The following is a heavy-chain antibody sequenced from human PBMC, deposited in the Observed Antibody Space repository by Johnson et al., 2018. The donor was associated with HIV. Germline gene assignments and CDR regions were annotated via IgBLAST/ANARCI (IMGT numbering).Heavy chain of an antibody. CDR3: ARLGIAAARGAFDI. Sequence: VQLVESGGGLVQPGGSLRLSCAASGFTFSRYAMHWVRQAPGTGLEYVSAMRINGGSTYYANSVKGRFTISRDNSKNTLYLQMNSLRAEDTAVYYCARLGIAAARGAFDIWGQGTMVTVS. CDR2: MRINGGST. CDR1: GFTFSRYA. D-gene: IGHD6-13*01. V-gene: IGHV3-64*01. J-gene: IGHJ3*02.